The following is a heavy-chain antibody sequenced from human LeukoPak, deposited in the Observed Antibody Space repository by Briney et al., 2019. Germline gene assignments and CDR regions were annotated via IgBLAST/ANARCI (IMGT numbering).Heavy chain of an antibody. Sequence: PGGSLRLSCAASGFTVSSNYMSRVRQAPGKGLEWVSVIYSGGSTYYADSVKGRFTISRDNSKNTLYLQMNSPRAEDTAVYYCARHSRGGDLDYWGQGTLVTVSS. J-gene: IGHJ4*02. V-gene: IGHV3-66*04. D-gene: IGHD2-21*02. CDR2: IYSGGST. CDR3: ARHSRGGDLDY. CDR1: GFTVSSNY.